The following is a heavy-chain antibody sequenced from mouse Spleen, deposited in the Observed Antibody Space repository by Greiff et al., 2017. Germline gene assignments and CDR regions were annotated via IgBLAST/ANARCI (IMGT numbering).Heavy chain of an antibody. CDR1: GYTFNSYW. D-gene: IGHD4-1*01. CDR2: INPSNGGT. V-gene: IGHV1-53*01. CDR3: ARSRLGRDYFDY. Sequence: VQLQQPGTELVKPGASVKLSCKASGYTFNSYWMHWVKQRPGQGLEWIGNINPSNGGTNYNEKFKSKATLTVDKSSSTAYMQLSSLTSEDSAVYYCARSRLGRDYFDYWGQGTTLTVSS. J-gene: IGHJ2*01.